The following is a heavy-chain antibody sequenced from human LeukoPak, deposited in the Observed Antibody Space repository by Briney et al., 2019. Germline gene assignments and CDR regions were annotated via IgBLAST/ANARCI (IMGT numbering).Heavy chain of an antibody. J-gene: IGHJ5*02. CDR1: GYTFTGYY. Sequence: ASVKVSCKTSGYTFTGYYIHWVRQAPGQGLEWMGWINPNSGGTNYAQKFQGRVTMTRDTSISTAYMELSRLRSDDTAVYYCARAELATVNWFDPWGQGTLVTVSS. CDR2: INPNSGGT. CDR3: ARAELATVNWFDP. D-gene: IGHD5-24*01. V-gene: IGHV1-2*02.